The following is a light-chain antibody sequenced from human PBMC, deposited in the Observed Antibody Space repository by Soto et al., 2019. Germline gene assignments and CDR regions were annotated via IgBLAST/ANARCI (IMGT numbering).Light chain of an antibody. CDR3: QQYYSTPWT. V-gene: IGKV4-1*01. CDR2: WAS. J-gene: IGKJ1*01. Sequence: DSVMTQSPASLAVSLGERATINCKSSQSVLYSSNNKNYLAWYQQKPGQPPKLLIYWASTRESGVPDRFSGSGSGTDFTLTISSLQAEDVAVYYCQQYYSTPWTFGQRTKVDI. CDR1: QSVLYSSNNKNY.